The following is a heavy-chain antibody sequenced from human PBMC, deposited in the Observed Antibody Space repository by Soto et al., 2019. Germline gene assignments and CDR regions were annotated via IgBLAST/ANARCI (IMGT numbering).Heavy chain of an antibody. CDR1: GYTFTGYY. CDR3: AREESKWPAAGFYYYYYGMDA. V-gene: IGHV1-2*04. CDR2: INPNSGGT. D-gene: IGHD5-12*01. J-gene: IGHJ6*02. Sequence: GASVKVSCKASGYTFTGYYMHWVRQSPGQGLEWMGWINPNSGGTNYAQKFQGWVTVTRDTSISTAYMELSRLRSDDTPVYYCAREESKWPAAGFYYYYYGMDAWGQGTTVTVSS.